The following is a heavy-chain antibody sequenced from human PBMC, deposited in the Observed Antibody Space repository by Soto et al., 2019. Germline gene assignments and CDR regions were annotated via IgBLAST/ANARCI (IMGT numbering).Heavy chain of an antibody. J-gene: IGHJ6*02. CDR2: IYYSGST. Sequence: PSGTLSLTCTVSGGSISSYYWSWIRQPPGKGLEWIGYIYYSGSTNYNPSLKSRVTISVDRSKNQFSLKLSSVTAADTAVYYCAREGDDILTGYPYYYYGMDVWGQGTTVTVSS. V-gene: IGHV4-59*12. D-gene: IGHD3-9*01. CDR3: AREGDDILTGYPYYYYGMDV. CDR1: GGSISSYY.